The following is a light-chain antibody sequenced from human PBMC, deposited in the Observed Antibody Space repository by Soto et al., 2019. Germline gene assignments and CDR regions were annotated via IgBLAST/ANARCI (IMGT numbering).Light chain of an antibody. CDR2: EVS. CDR3: CSYTDSRTHI. Sequence: QSVLTQPASVSGSPGQSITISCTGTSSDVGGYNYVSWYQQHPGKAPKLIIFEVSYRPSGISNRFSASKSGDTASLTISGLQADGEADYYCCSYTDSRTHIFGSGTKVTV. J-gene: IGLJ1*01. CDR1: SSDVGGYNY. V-gene: IGLV2-14*01.